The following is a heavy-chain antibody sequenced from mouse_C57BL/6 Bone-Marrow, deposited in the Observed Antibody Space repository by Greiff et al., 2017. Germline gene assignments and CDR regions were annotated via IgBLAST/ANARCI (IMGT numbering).Heavy chain of an antibody. V-gene: IGHV5-17*01. CDR3: VYDYDLAWFAY. Sequence: EVQVVESGGGLVKPGGSLKLSCAASGFTFSDYGMHWVRQAPEKGLEWVAYISSGSSTIYYADTVKGRFTLSRDNAKNTLFLQMTSLRSEDTAMYYCVYDYDLAWFAYWGQGTLVTVSA. J-gene: IGHJ3*01. CDR1: GFTFSDYG. CDR2: ISSGSSTI. D-gene: IGHD2-4*01.